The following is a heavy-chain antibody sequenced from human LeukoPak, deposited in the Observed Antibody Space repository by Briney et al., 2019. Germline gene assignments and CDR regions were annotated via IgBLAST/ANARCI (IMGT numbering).Heavy chain of an antibody. CDR1: GFTFLGYE. CDR2: ISGSGGSS. Sequence: GGSLRLSCVASGFTFLGYEMNWVRQAPWKELEWVSAISGSGGSSYYEDPVKGRFTTFTDNFRNTLYLQMNSLRGEDTAIYYCAKDYSDSSGYYRHAFDIWGQGTMVTVSS. CDR3: AKDYSDSSGYYRHAFDI. V-gene: IGHV3-23*01. J-gene: IGHJ3*02. D-gene: IGHD3-22*01.